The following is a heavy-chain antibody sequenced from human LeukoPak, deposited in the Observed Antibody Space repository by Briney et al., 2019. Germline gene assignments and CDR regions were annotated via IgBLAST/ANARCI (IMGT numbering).Heavy chain of an antibody. CDR1: GFTFSSYE. Sequence: GGCLRLSCAAFGFTFSSYEMNWVRQAPGKGLEWGSYISSSGTTIYYADSVKGRFTISRDNSKNTLYLQMNSLRAEDTAVYYCARSALLNTAMADYYYYYGMDVWGQGTTVTVSS. V-gene: IGHV3-48*03. CDR3: ARSALLNTAMADYYYYYGMDV. J-gene: IGHJ6*02. CDR2: ISSSGTTI. D-gene: IGHD5-18*01.